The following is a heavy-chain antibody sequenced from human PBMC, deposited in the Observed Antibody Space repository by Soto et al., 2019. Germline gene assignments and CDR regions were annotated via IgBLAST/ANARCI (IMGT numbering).Heavy chain of an antibody. V-gene: IGHV3-30*03. Sequence: QAQLVESGGGVVQPGRSLRLSCAASGFAFSRYVMHLVRQAPGTGLEWVAVRSYDGSRQHYADSVKGRFTISRDNSKNMVLLQMSSLRAEDTAVYYCVSDRGYGHASVPYSWGQGTLVSVSS. CDR1: GFAFSRYV. CDR2: RSYDGSRQ. CDR3: VSDRGYGHASVPYS. J-gene: IGHJ4*02. D-gene: IGHD5-18*01.